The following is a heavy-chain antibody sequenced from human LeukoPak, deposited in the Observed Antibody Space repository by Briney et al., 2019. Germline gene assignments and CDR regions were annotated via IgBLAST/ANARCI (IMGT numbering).Heavy chain of an antibody. J-gene: IGHJ4*02. Sequence: PSETLSLTCTVSGDSISSYYWGWIRQPPGKGLEWIGYIYYSGSTNYNPSLKSRVTISVDTSKNQFSLKLSSVTAADTAVYYCARERGYSGYAPLDYWGQGTLVTVSS. CDR1: GDSISSYY. CDR2: IYYSGST. CDR3: ARERGYSGYAPLDY. D-gene: IGHD5-12*01. V-gene: IGHV4-59*01.